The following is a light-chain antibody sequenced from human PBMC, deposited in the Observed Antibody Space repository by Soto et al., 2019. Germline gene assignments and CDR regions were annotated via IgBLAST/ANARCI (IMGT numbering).Light chain of an antibody. CDR2: TAS. Sequence: IQLTQSPASLSASVGERVTIACRASQDISTYISWYQQKPGKAPKLLIYTASTLQSGVPSRFSGSGSGTEFTLTLSSLHSEAFAVYSCQQYNKRPPWTFGQGTKADI. CDR1: QDISTY. J-gene: IGKJ1*01. V-gene: IGKV1-9*01. CDR3: QQYNKRPPWT.